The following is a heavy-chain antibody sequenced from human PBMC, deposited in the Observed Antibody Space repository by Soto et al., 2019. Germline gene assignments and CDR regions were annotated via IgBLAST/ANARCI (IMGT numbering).Heavy chain of an antibody. CDR2: INHSGST. CDR3: ARGVSIAARRSFDP. J-gene: IGHJ5*02. D-gene: IGHD6-6*01. Sequence: SETLSLTCTVYGGSFIGYYCIWIRQPPWKGLEWIGEINHSGSTNYNPSLKSRVTISVDTSKNQFSLKLSSVTAADTAVYYCARGVSIAARRSFDPWGQGTLVTVSS. CDR1: GGSFIGYY. V-gene: IGHV4-34*01.